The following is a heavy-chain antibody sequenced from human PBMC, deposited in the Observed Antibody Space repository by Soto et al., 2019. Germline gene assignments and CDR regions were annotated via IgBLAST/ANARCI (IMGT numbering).Heavy chain of an antibody. V-gene: IGHV1-46*03. CDR2: INPSGGST. CDR1: GYTFTSYY. CDR3: ARDLKVAAAGTPSGY. J-gene: IGHJ4*02. Sequence: ASVKVSCKASGYTFTSYYMHWVRQAPGQGLEWMGIINPSGGSTSYAQKFQGRVTMTRDTSTSTVYMELSSLRSEDTAVYYCARDLKVAAAGTPSGYWGQGTLVTVSS. D-gene: IGHD6-13*01.